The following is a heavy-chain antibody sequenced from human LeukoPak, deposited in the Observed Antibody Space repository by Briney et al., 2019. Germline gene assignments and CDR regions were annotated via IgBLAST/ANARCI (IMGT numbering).Heavy chain of an antibody. D-gene: IGHD4-17*01. Sequence: GGSLSLSCAASGFTFSSYRMNWVRQAPGKGLEWVSYISSSSSTIYYADSVKGRFAISRDNAKNSLYLQMNSLRAEDTAVYYCAKDLRTVPDYWGQGTLVTVSS. CDR1: GFTFSSYR. J-gene: IGHJ4*02. CDR2: ISSSSSTI. V-gene: IGHV3-48*01. CDR3: AKDLRTVPDY.